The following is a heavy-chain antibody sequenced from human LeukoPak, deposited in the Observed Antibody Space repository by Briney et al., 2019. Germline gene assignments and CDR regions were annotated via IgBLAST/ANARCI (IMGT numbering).Heavy chain of an antibody. J-gene: IGHJ4*02. CDR2: IYTSGST. CDR3: ARSPPYCSSTSCYWDY. CDR1: GGSISSYY. D-gene: IGHD2-2*01. Sequence: SETLSLTCTVSGGSISSYYWSWIRQPAGKGLEWIGRIYTSGSTNYNPSLKSRVTMSVDTSKNQFSLKLSSVTAADTAVYYCARSPPYCSSTSCYWDYWGQGTLVTVSS. V-gene: IGHV4-4*07.